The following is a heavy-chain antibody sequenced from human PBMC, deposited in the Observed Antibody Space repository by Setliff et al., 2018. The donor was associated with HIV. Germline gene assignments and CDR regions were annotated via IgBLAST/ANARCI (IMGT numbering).Heavy chain of an antibody. CDR1: GFTFSDYW. CDR3: AAVPWGHSSLIIDH. Sequence: GGFLRLSCAASGFTFSDYWMHWVRRGPGRGLEWVSRIGRDGTVANYADSVKGRFTISRDNAKNSVYLQMHSLRVEDTAVYYCAAVPWGHSSLIIDHWGQGTPVTVSS. D-gene: IGHD3-16*01. J-gene: IGHJ4*02. CDR2: IGRDGTVA. V-gene: IGHV3-74*01.